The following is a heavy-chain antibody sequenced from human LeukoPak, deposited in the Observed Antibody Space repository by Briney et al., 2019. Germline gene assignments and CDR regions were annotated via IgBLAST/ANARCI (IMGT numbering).Heavy chain of an antibody. CDR2: INWNGGST. Sequence: SGGSLRLSCAASGFTFDDYGMSWVRQAPGKGLEWVSGINWNGGSTGYADSVKGRFTISRDNAKNSLYLQMNSLRAEDTALYYCAGEGIRECSSTSCFAAFDIWGQGTMVTVSS. D-gene: IGHD2-2*01. CDR1: GFTFDDYG. CDR3: AGEGIRECSSTSCFAAFDI. J-gene: IGHJ3*02. V-gene: IGHV3-20*04.